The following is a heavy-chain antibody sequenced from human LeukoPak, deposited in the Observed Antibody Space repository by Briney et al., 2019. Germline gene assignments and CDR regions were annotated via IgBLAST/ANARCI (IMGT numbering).Heavy chain of an antibody. CDR2: IYTSGST. Sequence: SETLSLTCTVSGGPISSYYWSWIRQPAGKGLEWIGRIYTSGSTNYNPSLKSRVTMSVDTSKNQFSLKLSSVTAADTAVYYCARDSYGSGSYYFDYWGQGTLVTVSS. D-gene: IGHD3-10*01. J-gene: IGHJ4*02. V-gene: IGHV4-4*07. CDR1: GGPISSYY. CDR3: ARDSYGSGSYYFDY.